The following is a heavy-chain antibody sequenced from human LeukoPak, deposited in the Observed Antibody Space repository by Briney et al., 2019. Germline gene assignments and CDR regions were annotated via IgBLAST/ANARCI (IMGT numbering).Heavy chain of an antibody. CDR3: ARTASEDRYTSGWPIGY. D-gene: IGHD6-19*01. J-gene: IGHJ4*02. CDR1: GFTFSSYS. V-gene: IGHV3-21*01. CDR2: IRGSSSYM. Sequence: GGSLRLSCAASGFTFSSYSMNWVRQAPGKGLEWVSSIRGSSSYMYYEDSLKGRFTISRDNTKNSLYLQMNSLRAEDTGVYYCARTASEDRYTSGWPIGYWGQGTLVTVSS.